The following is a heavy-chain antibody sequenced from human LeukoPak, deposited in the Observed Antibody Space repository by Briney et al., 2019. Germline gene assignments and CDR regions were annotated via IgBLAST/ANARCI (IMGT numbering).Heavy chain of an antibody. V-gene: IGHV1-69*01. CDR3: ARASPDIVATISYYYGMDV. Sequence: GSSVKVSCKASGGTFSSYAISWVRQAPGQGLEWMGGIIPIFGTANYAQKFQGRVTITADESTSTAYMELSSLRSEDTAVYYCARASPDIVATISYYYGMDVWGQGTTVTVSS. J-gene: IGHJ6*02. CDR2: IIPIFGTA. D-gene: IGHD5-12*01. CDR1: GGTFSSYA.